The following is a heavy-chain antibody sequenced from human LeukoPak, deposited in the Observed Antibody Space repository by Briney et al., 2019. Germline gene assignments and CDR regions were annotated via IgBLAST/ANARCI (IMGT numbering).Heavy chain of an antibody. Sequence: KPSETLSLTCPLSGGSISTYYWSWIRQPPGKGLEWLGYIYHSGSTNYNPSLKSRVTISVDTSKNQFSLKLSSVTAADTAVYYCARGGGYASPIGYWGQGALVTVSS. V-gene: IGHV4-59*01. J-gene: IGHJ4*02. D-gene: IGHD5-12*01. CDR2: IYHSGST. CDR1: GGSISTYY. CDR3: ARGGGYASPIGY.